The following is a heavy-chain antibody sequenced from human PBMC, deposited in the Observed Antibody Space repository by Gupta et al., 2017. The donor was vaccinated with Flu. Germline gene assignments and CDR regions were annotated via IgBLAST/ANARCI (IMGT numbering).Heavy chain of an antibody. Sequence: EVQLLESGGGLVQPGGSLRLSCAASGFTSSRYAMNWVRQAPGKGLEWVSGLSGSGGTTYYADSVKGRFTISRDNPKNTLYLQMNSLRAEDTAVYYCAKDRLDSTGGSWYHYSYYHGLDVWGQGTTVTVSS. J-gene: IGHJ6*02. CDR2: LSGSGGTT. CDR3: AKDRLDSTGGSWYHYSYYHGLDV. D-gene: IGHD2-15*01. V-gene: IGHV3-23*01. CDR1: GFTSSRYA.